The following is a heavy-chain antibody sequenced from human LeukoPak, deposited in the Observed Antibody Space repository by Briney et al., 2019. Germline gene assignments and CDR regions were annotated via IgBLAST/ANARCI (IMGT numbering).Heavy chain of an antibody. CDR3: ARAPDYYDSSGHSFAFDI. Sequence: PGRSLRLSCAASGFTFSSYAMHWVRQAPGKGLEWVAVISYDGSNKYYADSVKGRFTISRDNSKNTLHLQMNSLRAEDTAVYYCARAPDYYDSSGHSFAFDIWGQGTMVTVSS. CDR1: GFTFSSYA. CDR2: ISYDGSNK. J-gene: IGHJ3*02. V-gene: IGHV3-30*04. D-gene: IGHD3-22*01.